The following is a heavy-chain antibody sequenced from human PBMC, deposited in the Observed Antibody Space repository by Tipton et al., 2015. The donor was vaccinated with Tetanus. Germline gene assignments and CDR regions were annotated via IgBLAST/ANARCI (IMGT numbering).Heavy chain of an antibody. V-gene: IGHV3-33*01. J-gene: IGHJ4*02. Sequence: SLRLSCAASGFIFSSYGIHWVRQAPGKGLEWVAVSWYDGTDKYYADSVKGRFTISRDNSKNPLYLQMNSLRAEETAVYYCAREADCSGGSCFSGDFDNWGQGTQVTVSS. D-gene: IGHD2-15*01. CDR1: GFIFSSYG. CDR2: SWYDGTDK. CDR3: AREADCSGGSCFSGDFDN.